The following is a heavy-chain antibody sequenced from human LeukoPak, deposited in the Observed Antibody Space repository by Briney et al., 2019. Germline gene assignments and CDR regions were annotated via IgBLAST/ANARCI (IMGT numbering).Heavy chain of an antibody. Sequence: GGSLRLSCAASGFTFSSYGMHWVRQAPGKGLEWVAVISYDGSNKYYADSVKGRFTISRDNSKNTLYLQMNSLRAEDTAVYYCAFYGSGSHGGIDYWGQGTLVTVSS. J-gene: IGHJ4*02. CDR1: GFTFSSYG. CDR3: AFYGSGSHGGIDY. CDR2: ISYDGSNK. D-gene: IGHD3-10*01. V-gene: IGHV3-30*03.